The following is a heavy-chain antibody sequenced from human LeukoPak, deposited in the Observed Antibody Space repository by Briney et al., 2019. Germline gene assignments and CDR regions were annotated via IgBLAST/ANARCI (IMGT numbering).Heavy chain of an antibody. CDR2: IYYSGST. CDR1: GGSISSYY. CDR3: AREGLSLYYFDY. V-gene: IGHV4-59*01. J-gene: IGHJ4*02. Sequence: SETLSLTCTVSGGSISSYYWSWIGQPPGKGLEWIGYIYYSGSTNYNPSLKSRVTISVDTSKNQFSLKLSSATAADTAVYYCAREGLSLYYFDYWGQGALVTVSS.